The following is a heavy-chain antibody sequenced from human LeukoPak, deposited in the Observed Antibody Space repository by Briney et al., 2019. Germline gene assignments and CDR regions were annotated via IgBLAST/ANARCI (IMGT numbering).Heavy chain of an antibody. CDR3: AKDGGLWVSAHWGDS. CDR2: ITTSDGNT. CDR1: GFTFSSYT. V-gene: IGHV3-23*01. Sequence: GGSLRLSCAASGFTFSSYTMSWVRQAPGKGLEWVSTITTSDGNTYYADSVKGRFTVSRDNSKNTLYLQMNSLGAEDTAVYYCAKDGGLWVSAHWGDSWGRGTLVTVSS. D-gene: IGHD7-27*01. J-gene: IGHJ4*02.